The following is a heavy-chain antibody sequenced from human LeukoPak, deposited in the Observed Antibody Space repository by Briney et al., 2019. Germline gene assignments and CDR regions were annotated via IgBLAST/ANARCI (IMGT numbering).Heavy chain of an antibody. CDR2: ISISGSNI. D-gene: IGHD4/OR15-4a*01. CDR3: ARDTLGEGEDANYAVYYFDY. CDR1: GFTFSDYY. Sequence: GGSLRLSCAASGFTFSDYYMSWIRQAPGKGLQWVSYISISGSNIYYADSVKGRFTISRDNAKNSLYLQMNSLRAEDTAVYYCARDTLGEGEDANYAVYYFDYWGQGTPVTVSS. V-gene: IGHV3-11*04. J-gene: IGHJ4*02.